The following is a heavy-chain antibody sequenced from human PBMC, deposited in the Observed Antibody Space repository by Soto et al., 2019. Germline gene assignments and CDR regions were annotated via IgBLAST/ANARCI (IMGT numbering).Heavy chain of an antibody. D-gene: IGHD3-3*01. V-gene: IGHV3-7*01. Sequence: GGSLRLSCAASGFTLSSYWMTWVRQAPGKGLEWVANIKQDGSEIYYVDSVRGRFTISRDNAKNSLYLQMNKLRAEDTAVYYCARDSVEWLLSFYYYGEDVWGQGTTVTVSS. J-gene: IGHJ6*02. CDR3: ARDSVEWLLSFYYYGEDV. CDR1: GFTLSSYW. CDR2: IKQDGSEI.